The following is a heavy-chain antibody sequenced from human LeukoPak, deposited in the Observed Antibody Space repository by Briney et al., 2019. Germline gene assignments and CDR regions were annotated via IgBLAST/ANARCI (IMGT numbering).Heavy chain of an antibody. J-gene: IGHJ6*03. D-gene: IGHD1-1*01. Sequence: SETLSLTCTVSGGSISSGGYYWSWIRQHPGKGLEWIGYIYYSGSTYYNPSLKSRVTISVDTSKNQFSLKLSSVTAADTAVYYCARLNWNYYYYYMDVWGKGTTVTVSS. CDR3: ARLNWNYYYYYMDV. CDR1: GGSISSGGYY. V-gene: IGHV4-31*03. CDR2: IYYSGST.